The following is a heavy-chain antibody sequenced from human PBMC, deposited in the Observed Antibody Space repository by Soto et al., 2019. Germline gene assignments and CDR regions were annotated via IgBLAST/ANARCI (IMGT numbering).Heavy chain of an antibody. CDR3: ARDTGGNANDWYFDL. CDR1: GGSISRGGYY. CDR2: IYYSGST. D-gene: IGHD2-8*02. Sequence: QVQLQESGPGLVKPSQTLSLTCTVSGGSISRGGYYWNWIRQHPGKGLEWIGYIYYSGSTYYNPAVKSRVNISVDTSKNQFYLKLSSVTAAATAVYYCARDTGGNANDWYFDLWVRGTLVTVSS. J-gene: IGHJ2*01. V-gene: IGHV4-31*03.